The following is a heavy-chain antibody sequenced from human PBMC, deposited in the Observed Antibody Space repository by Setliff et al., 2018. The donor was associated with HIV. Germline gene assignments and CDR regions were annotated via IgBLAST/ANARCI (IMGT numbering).Heavy chain of an antibody. CDR1: GFSFRSYG. D-gene: IGHD1-20*01. CDR2: IWDDGSDK. V-gene: IGHV3-30*02. Sequence: GESLKISCAASGFSFRSYGMHWVRQAPGKGLDWVAIIWDDGSDKYYADSVKGRFTISRDNSKNTLYLQMNSLRPEDTAFYYCAKAGPRYNWNYAYFDPWGQGTLVTVSS. J-gene: IGHJ5*02. CDR3: AKAGPRYNWNYAYFDP.